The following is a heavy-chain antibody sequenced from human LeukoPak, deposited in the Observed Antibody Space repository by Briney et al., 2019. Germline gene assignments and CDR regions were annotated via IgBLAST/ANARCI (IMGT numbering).Heavy chain of an antibody. J-gene: IGHJ4*02. CDR2: INHSGST. CDR1: GGSFSGYY. CDR3: ARASVPAVDTHVFDY. Sequence: SETLSLACAVYGGSFSGYYWSWFRQPPGKGLEWIGEINHSGSTNYNPSLKSRVTISVDTSKNQFSLKLSSVTAADTAVYYCARASVPAVDTHVFDYWGQGTLVTVSS. D-gene: IGHD5-18*01. V-gene: IGHV4-34*01.